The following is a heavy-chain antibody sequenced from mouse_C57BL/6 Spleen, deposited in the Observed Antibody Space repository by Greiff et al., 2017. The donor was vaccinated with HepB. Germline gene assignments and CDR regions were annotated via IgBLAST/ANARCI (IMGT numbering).Heavy chain of an antibody. V-gene: IGHV1-54*01. D-gene: IGHD2-3*01. CDR2: INPGSGGT. J-gene: IGHJ4*01. CDR3: ARGEADGSYGGDY. CDR1: GYAFTNYL. Sequence: QVQLQQSGAELVRPGTSVKVSCKASGYAFTNYLIEWVKQRPGQGLEWIGVINPGSGGTNYNEKFKGKATLTADKSSSTAYMQLSSLTSEDSAVYFCARGEADGSYGGDYWGQGTSVTVSS.